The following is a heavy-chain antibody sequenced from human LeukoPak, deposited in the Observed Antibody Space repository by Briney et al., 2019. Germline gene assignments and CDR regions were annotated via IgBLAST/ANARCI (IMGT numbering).Heavy chain of an antibody. CDR3: AKDRSVDSSGWYGYYFDY. CDR1: GFTFSSYS. J-gene: IGHJ4*02. Sequence: GGSLRLSCAASGFTFSSYSMNWVRQAPGKGLEWVSSISSSSSYIYYADSVKGRFTISRDNAKNSLYLQMNSLRAEDTAVYYCAKDRSVDSSGWYGYYFDYWGQGTLVTVSS. D-gene: IGHD6-19*01. V-gene: IGHV3-21*04. CDR2: ISSSSSYI.